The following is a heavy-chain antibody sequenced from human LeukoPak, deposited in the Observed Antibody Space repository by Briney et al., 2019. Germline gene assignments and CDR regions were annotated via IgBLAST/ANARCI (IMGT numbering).Heavy chain of an antibody. CDR2: IFYSGST. D-gene: IGHD2-21*02. J-gene: IGHJ4*02. CDR3: ARYHCTTGDCNHLDK. CDR1: GGSISGYY. Sequence: KPSETLSLTCSVSGGSISGYYWSWIRQPPGRRLEWIGSIFYSGSTTYNPSLKSRVSFSLDTSKNQFSLKLNSVTAADTAVYYCARYHCTTGDCNHLDKWGRGTLATVSS. V-gene: IGHV4-59*01.